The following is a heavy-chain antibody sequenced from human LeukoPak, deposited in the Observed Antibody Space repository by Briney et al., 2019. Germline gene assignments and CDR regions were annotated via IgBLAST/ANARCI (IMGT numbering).Heavy chain of an antibody. D-gene: IGHD2-21*02. J-gene: IGHJ3*02. CDR2: IYYSGST. V-gene: IGHV4-59*12. Sequence: SETLSLTCTVSGGSISSYYWSWIRQPPGKGLEWIGYIYYSGSTNYNPSLKSRVTISVDTSKNQFSLKLSSVTAADTAVYYCASLRAYCGGDCYFDAFDIWDQGTMVTVSS. CDR3: ASLRAYCGGDCYFDAFDI. CDR1: GGSISSYY.